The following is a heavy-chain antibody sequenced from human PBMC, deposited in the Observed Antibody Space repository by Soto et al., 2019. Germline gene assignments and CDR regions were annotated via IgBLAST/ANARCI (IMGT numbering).Heavy chain of an antibody. D-gene: IGHD2-8*02. CDR3: ARGMTPPGAPAWYYFDS. CDR2: FSLSGTT. Sequence: ETLSLTCNVSDDSLSTYYWSWIRQPAGKGLEWIGRFSLSGTTNYNPSLRSRVTMSADVSKNQFSLRLTSVTAADTALYYCARGMTPPGAPAWYYFDSWGQGTLVTVSS. J-gene: IGHJ4*02. V-gene: IGHV4-4*07. CDR1: DDSLSTYY.